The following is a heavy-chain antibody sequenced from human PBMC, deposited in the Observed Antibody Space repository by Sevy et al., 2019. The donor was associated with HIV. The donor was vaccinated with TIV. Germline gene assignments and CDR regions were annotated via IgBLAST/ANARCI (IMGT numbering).Heavy chain of an antibody. J-gene: IGHJ4*02. CDR1: GFTFSDYY. D-gene: IGHD3-3*01. Sequence: GGSLRLSCAASGFTFSDYYMSWIRQAPGKGLEWVSYISSGGSTIYYADSVKGRFAISRDNAKNSLYLQMNSLRAEDTAVYYCAREVGGFNWRPYYFDSWGQGTLVTVSS. CDR3: AREVGGFNWRPYYFDS. V-gene: IGHV3-11*01. CDR2: ISSGGSTI.